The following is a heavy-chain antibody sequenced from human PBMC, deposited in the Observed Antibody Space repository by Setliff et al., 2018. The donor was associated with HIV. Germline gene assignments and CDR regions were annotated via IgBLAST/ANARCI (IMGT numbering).Heavy chain of an antibody. J-gene: IGHJ5*01. CDR2: IHFSGST. CDR3: ARTTYSGSYFNDS. V-gene: IGHV4-39*01. CDR1: GGSISSSTYY. D-gene: IGHD1-26*01. Sequence: SETLSLTCTVSGGSISSSTYYWGWIRQPPGKGLEWIGNIHFSGSTYYNPSLKSRVTVSVDPSKNQFSLKLSSVTAADTAVYYCARTTYSGSYFNDSWGQGTLVTISS.